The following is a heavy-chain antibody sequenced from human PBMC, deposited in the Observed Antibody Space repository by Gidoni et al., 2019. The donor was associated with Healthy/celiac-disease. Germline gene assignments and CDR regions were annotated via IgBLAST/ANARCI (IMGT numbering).Heavy chain of an antibody. D-gene: IGHD2-15*01. CDR2: ISSSSSYI. Sequence: EVQLVESGGGLVKPGGSLRLSCAASGFTFSSYSMNWVRQAPGKGLEWVSSISSSSSYIYYADSVKGRFTISRDNAKNSLYLQMNSLRAEDTAVYYCARDGGPGAFFDLWGRGTLVTVSS. CDR1: GFTFSSYS. V-gene: IGHV3-21*01. CDR3: ARDGGPGAFFDL. J-gene: IGHJ2*01.